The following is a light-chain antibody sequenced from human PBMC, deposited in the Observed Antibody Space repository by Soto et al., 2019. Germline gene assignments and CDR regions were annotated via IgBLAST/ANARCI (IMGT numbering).Light chain of an antibody. J-gene: IGLJ2*01. V-gene: IGLV2-23*01. CDR1: SSDVGTYNL. CDR3: CSYAGSSTLV. Sequence: QSVLTQPASVSGSPGQSITISCTGTSSDVGTYNLVSWYQQHPGKAPKFIIYEGSKRPSGVSNRFSGSKSGNTAFLTISGLQAEDEADYYCCSYAGSSTLVFGGGTKLTVL. CDR2: EGS.